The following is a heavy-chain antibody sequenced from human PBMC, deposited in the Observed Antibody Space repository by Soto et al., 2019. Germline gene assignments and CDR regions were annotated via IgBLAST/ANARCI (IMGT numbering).Heavy chain of an antibody. CDR3: AHRERSGYLNY. Sequence: ITLKESGPPLVKPTQTLTLTCTFSGFSLSTSGLAVAWIRQPPGKALECLALIYWDDDKRYSPSLQSRLTITKDTSKNQVVLTVTNMDPVDTATYYCAHRERSGYLNYWGQGTLVTVSS. J-gene: IGHJ4*02. CDR1: GFSLSTSGLA. CDR2: IYWDDDK. D-gene: IGHD3-22*01. V-gene: IGHV2-5*02.